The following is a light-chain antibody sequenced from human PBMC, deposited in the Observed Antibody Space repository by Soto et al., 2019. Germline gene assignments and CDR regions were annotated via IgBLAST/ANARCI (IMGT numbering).Light chain of an antibody. CDR3: QQRSNWPPIT. CDR1: QSVSSSY. V-gene: IGKV3D-20*02. CDR2: GAS. J-gene: IGKJ5*01. Sequence: EILLAQSPDTLSLCPGERATRSCSAIQSVSSSYLAWYQQRPSQAPRLLIYGASSRATGIPDRFSGSGFGTDFTLTISSLEPEDFAVYYCQQRSNWPPITFGQGTRLEI.